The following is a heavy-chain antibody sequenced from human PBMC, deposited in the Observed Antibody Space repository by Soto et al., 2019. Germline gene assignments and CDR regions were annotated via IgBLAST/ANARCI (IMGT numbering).Heavy chain of an antibody. CDR3: ARALPGVGATADYSYFYGMDV. V-gene: IGHV1-2*02. CDR1: GYTFTYYY. J-gene: IGHJ6*02. Sequence: ASVKVSCKASGYTFTYYYMYWVRQAPGQGLEWMGGINPNSGGTNYARKFQGRVTITKDTSISTAYIELSRLRSDDTAVEYRARALPGVGATADYSYFYGMDVWGQGTTVTVSS. D-gene: IGHD1-26*01. CDR2: INPNSGGT.